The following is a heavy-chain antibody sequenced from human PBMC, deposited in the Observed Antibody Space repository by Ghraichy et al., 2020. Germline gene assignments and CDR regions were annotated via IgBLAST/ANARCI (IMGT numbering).Heavy chain of an antibody. J-gene: IGHJ6*02. D-gene: IGHD2-15*01. Sequence: SETLSLTCTVSGASVSTGDNFWSWIRQAPGKDLEWIGNIYYSGATQFNASLKSRLDMSVDMSKNRFSLTLTSVTAADTAVYFCATGPKDAIYHYYGMDVWGQGTTVIV. CDR3: ATGPKDAIYHYYGMDV. CDR1: GASVSTGDNF. V-gene: IGHV4-30-4*01. CDR2: IYYSGAT.